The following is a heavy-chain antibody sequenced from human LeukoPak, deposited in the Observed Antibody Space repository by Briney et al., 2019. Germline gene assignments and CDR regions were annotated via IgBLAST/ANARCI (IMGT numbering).Heavy chain of an antibody. V-gene: IGHV4-59*12. J-gene: IGHJ6*03. CDR2: IYYSGST. CDR3: ARVGVPAYGEDYYMDV. Sequence: SETLSLTCTVSGGSISSYYWSWIRQPPGKGLEWIGYIYYSGSTNYNPSLKSRVTISVDTSKNQFSLKLSSVTAADTAVYYCARVGVPAYGEDYYMDVWGKGTTVTVSS. CDR1: GGSISSYY. D-gene: IGHD2-2*01.